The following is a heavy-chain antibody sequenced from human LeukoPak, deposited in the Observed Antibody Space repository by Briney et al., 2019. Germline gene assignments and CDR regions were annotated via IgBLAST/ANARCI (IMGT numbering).Heavy chain of an antibody. D-gene: IGHD1-26*01. Sequence: ASVKVSCKASGYTFTSYGISWVRQAPGQGLEWLGWISAYNGNTNYAQKLQGRVSMTTETSTSTAYMELRSLRSEDTAVYYCARGGANYDYWGQGTLVTVSS. CDR2: ISAYNGNT. J-gene: IGHJ4*02. CDR1: GYTFTSYG. CDR3: ARGGANYDY. V-gene: IGHV1-18*01.